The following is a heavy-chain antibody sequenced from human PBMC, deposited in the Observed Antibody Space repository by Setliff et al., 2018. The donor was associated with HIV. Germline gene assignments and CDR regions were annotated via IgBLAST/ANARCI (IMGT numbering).Heavy chain of an antibody. Sequence: ASVKVSCKVSGFTLREVSMHWVRQAPAKGLEWMGYFDPEDGETVYALKFRGRVTLSTDASTTTAYLELARLTSDDTAVYYCATDRTHTGMNMVRGRLTDPARYPLDYWGRGTLVTVSS. V-gene: IGHV1-24*01. D-gene: IGHD3-10*01. CDR3: ATDRTHTGMNMVRGRLTDPARYPLDY. CDR1: GFTLREVS. CDR2: FDPEDGET. J-gene: IGHJ4*02.